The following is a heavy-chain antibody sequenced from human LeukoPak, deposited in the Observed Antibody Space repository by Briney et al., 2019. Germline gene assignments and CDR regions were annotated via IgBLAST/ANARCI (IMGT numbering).Heavy chain of an antibody. CDR3: ARCPLGNYFDY. Sequence: GGSLRLSCAASGFTFSDYAMHWVRQAPGKGLEWVAVISYDGSNKYYADSVKGRFTISRDNSKNTLYLQMNSLRAEDTAVYYCARCPLGNYFDYWGQGTLVTVSS. CDR1: GFTFSDYA. CDR2: ISYDGSNK. D-gene: IGHD3-10*01. J-gene: IGHJ4*02. V-gene: IGHV3-30*04.